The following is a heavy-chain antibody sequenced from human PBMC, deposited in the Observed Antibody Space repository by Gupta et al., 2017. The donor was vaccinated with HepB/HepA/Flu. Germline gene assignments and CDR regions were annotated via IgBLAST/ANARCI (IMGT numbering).Heavy chain of an antibody. J-gene: IGHJ4*02. D-gene: IGHD3-3*01. V-gene: IGHV1-2*02. CDR3: ARDLFPLEPRRGQVY. Sequence: QVQLVQSGAEVKKPGASVKVSCKASGYTFTGYYMHWVRQAPGQGLEWMGWINPNSGGTNYAQKFQGRVTMTRDTSISTAYMELSRLRSDDTAVYYCARDLFPLEPRRGQVYWGQGTLVTVSS. CDR2: INPNSGGT. CDR1: GYTFTGYY.